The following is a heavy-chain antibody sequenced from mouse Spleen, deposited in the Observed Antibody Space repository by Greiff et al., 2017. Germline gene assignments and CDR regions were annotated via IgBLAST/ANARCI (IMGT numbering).Heavy chain of an antibody. Sequence: EVKLVESGPELVTPGASVKISCKASGYSFTDDYMNWVKQSPEESLEWIGEINPRTGDTMYNQKFRAKATLTVDKSSSTAYMQLKSLTSEDSAVYYCARSFYGSFDYWGQGTTLSVSS. CDR1: GYSFTDDY. V-gene: IGHV1-42*01. D-gene: IGHD1-1*01. J-gene: IGHJ2*01. CDR3: ARSFYGSFDY. CDR2: INPRTGDT.